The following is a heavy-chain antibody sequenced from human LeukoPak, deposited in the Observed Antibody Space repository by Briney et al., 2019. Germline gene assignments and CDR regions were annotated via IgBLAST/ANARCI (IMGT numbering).Heavy chain of an antibody. CDR3: ARAGMITFGGVIVIFPFDY. CDR2: INPSGGST. V-gene: IGHV1-46*01. D-gene: IGHD3-16*02. CDR1: GYTFTSYY. J-gene: IGHJ4*02. Sequence: ASVKVSCKASGYTFTSYYMHWVRQAPGQGLEWMGIINPSGGSTSYAQTFQGRVTMTRDTSTSTVYMELSSLRSEDTAVYYCARAGMITFGGVIVIFPFDYWGQGTLVTVSS.